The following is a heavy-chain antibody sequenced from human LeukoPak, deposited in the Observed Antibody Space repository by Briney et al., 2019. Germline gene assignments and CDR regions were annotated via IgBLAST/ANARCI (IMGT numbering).Heavy chain of an antibody. Sequence: GGSLRLSCAASGFTFSDYYMSWIRQAPGKGLEWVSYISSNGNTIYYADSVRGRFTISGDNAKRSLYLQMNRLRADDTAVYYCARDRPGYTSSWYSPFDYWGQGTLVTVSS. CDR2: ISSNGNTI. D-gene: IGHD6-13*01. V-gene: IGHV3-11*04. CDR1: GFTFSDYY. J-gene: IGHJ4*02. CDR3: ARDRPGYTSSWYSPFDY.